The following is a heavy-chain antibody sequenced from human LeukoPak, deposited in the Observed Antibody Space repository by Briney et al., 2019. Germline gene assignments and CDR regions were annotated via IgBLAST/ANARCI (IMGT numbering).Heavy chain of an antibody. V-gene: IGHV3-30*02. CDR3: AKDGVYCSSTSCYAGNNWFDP. J-gene: IGHJ5*02. Sequence: GGSLRLSCAASGFTFSNFGMHWVRQAPGKGREWVAFIRYDVSNKYYPDSVKARFTLSRDNSKNTLYLQMNSLRAEDTAVYYCAKDGVYCSSTSCYAGNNWFDPWGQGTLVTVSS. CDR2: IRYDVSNK. D-gene: IGHD2-2*01. CDR1: GFTFSNFG.